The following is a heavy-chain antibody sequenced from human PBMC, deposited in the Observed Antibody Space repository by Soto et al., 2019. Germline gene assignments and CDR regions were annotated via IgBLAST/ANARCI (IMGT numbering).Heavy chain of an antibody. V-gene: IGHV1-2*04. Sequence: ASVKVSCKASGYTFTGYYMHWVRQAPGQGLEWMGWINPNSGGTNYAQKFQGWVTMTRDTSISTAYMELSRLRSDDTAVYYCARGTSRQSYGSGSYFDYYGMDVWGQGTTVTVSS. J-gene: IGHJ6*02. CDR3: ARGTSRQSYGSGSYFDYYGMDV. D-gene: IGHD3-10*01. CDR2: INPNSGGT. CDR1: GYTFTGYY.